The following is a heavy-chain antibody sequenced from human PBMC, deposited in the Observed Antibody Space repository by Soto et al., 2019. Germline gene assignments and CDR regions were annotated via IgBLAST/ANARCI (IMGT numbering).Heavy chain of an antibody. V-gene: IGHV3-33*01. Sequence: GGSLRLSCAASGFTFSSYGMHWVRQAPGKGLEWVAVIWYDGSNKYYADSVKGRFTISRDNSKNTLYLQMNSLRAEDTAVYYCTTSRVEYYDFWSGYGMDVWGQGTTVTVSS. CDR3: TTSRVEYYDFWSGYGMDV. CDR2: IWYDGSNK. CDR1: GFTFSSYG. D-gene: IGHD3-3*01. J-gene: IGHJ6*02.